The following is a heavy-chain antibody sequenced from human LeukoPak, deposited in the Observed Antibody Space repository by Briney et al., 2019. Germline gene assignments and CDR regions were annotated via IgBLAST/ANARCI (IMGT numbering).Heavy chain of an antibody. J-gene: IGHJ4*02. V-gene: IGHV3-21*01. CDR3: AREHRCASCFLY. CDR2: VSSSSSLI. CDR1: GFPFHTYG. D-gene: IGHD2-8*01. Sequence: GGSPRPSFVAPGFPFHTYGLNWVRPASGRGPGGVSTVSSSSSLIQYAHSVKGRFTISRDNATNPLFLQMSSLRADDTAVYYCAREHRCASCFLYWGQGTLVTVSS.